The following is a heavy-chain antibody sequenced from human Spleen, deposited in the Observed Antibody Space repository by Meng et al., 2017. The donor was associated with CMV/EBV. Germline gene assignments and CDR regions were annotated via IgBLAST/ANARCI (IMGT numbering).Heavy chain of an antibody. J-gene: IGHJ6*02. CDR1: GFTVSSNY. Sequence: GESLKISCAASGFTVSSNYMSWVRQAPGKGLEWVSVIYSGGSTYYADSVKGRFTISRDNSKNTLYLQMNSLRAEDTAVYYCAREGLGDYYYYGADVWGQGTTVTVSS. CDR2: IYSGGST. V-gene: IGHV3-66*02. CDR3: AREGLGDYYYYGADV. D-gene: IGHD3/OR15-3a*01.